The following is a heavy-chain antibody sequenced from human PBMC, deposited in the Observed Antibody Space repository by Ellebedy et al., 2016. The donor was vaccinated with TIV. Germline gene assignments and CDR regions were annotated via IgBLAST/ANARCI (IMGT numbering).Heavy chain of an antibody. CDR3: ARDWTGVLEIVTAALWFDP. Sequence: AASVKVSCKASGYTFTNYNMHWVRQAPGQGLEWMGIINPSGDNTIYAQKFQGRVTMSRDKSTSTVYMYLSRLGSEDTAVYYCARDWTGVLEIVTAALWFDPWGQGTLVTVSS. CDR1: GYTFTNYN. J-gene: IGHJ5*02. CDR2: INPSGDNT. V-gene: IGHV1-46*01. D-gene: IGHD2-2*01.